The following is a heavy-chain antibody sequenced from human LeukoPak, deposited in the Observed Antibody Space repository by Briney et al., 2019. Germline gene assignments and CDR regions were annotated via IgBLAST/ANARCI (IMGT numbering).Heavy chain of an antibody. CDR3: ARWVVAGYSYAFDI. D-gene: IGHD2-15*01. Sequence: ASVKVSCKASGYTFTGYYMHWVRQAPGQGLEWMGWINPNSGGTNYAQKLQGRVTMTTDTSTSTAYMELRSLRSDDTAVYYCARWVVAGYSYAFDIWGQGTMVTVSS. CDR2: INPNSGGT. CDR1: GYTFTGYY. V-gene: IGHV1-2*02. J-gene: IGHJ3*02.